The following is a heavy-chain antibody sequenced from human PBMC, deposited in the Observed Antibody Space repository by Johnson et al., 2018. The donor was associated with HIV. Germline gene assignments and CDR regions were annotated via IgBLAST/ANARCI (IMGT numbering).Heavy chain of an antibody. Sequence: QVQLVESGGGVVQPGRSLRLSCAASGFTFSSYGMHWVRQAPGKGLEWVAVIWYDGSNKYYADSVKGRFTISRDNSKNTLYLQMNSLRAEDTALYYCAKDISGLGYGFDIWGQGTMVTVSS. V-gene: IGHV3-33*06. CDR1: GFTFSSYG. CDR3: AKDISGLGYGFDI. CDR2: IWYDGSNK. J-gene: IGHJ3*02. D-gene: IGHD3-16*01.